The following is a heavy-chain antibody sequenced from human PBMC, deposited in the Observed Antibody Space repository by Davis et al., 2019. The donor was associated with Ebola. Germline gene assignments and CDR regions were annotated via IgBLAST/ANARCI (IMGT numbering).Heavy chain of an antibody. Sequence: ASVKVSCKASGYTFTTFGLSWVRQAPGQGLEWMGWINPYNGNTHYAQNLQGRVTMTTDTSTTTAYMELMSLRSDDTAVYFCARFVVVAGSSGMDIWGQGTMVTVSS. CDR3: ARFVVVAGSSGMDI. CDR2: INPYNGNT. V-gene: IGHV1-18*01. D-gene: IGHD2-21*01. J-gene: IGHJ3*02. CDR1: GYTFTTFG.